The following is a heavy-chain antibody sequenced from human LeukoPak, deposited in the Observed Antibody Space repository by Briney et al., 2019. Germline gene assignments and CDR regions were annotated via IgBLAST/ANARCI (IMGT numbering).Heavy chain of an antibody. D-gene: IGHD1-14*01. CDR1: GFTFSSYW. J-gene: IGHJ6*02. CDR3: ARDPGLPNGIHF. CDR2: IKQDGSEK. V-gene: IGHV3-7*01. Sequence: GSLRLSCAASGFTFSSYWMSWVRQAPGKGLEWVANIKQDGSEKYYVDSVKGRFTISRDNAKNSLYLQMNRLSPEDTAIYYCARDPGLPNGIHFRGQGTTVTVSS.